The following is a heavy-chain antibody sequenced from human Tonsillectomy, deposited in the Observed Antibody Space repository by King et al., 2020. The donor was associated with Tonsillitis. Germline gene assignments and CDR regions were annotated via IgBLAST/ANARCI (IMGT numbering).Heavy chain of an antibody. CDR2: IVVGGGNT. D-gene: IGHD3-16*01. CDR3: AALPVWGLYVT. CDR1: GFTFTSSA. V-gene: IGHV1-58*02. J-gene: IGHJ5*02. Sequence: QLVESGPEVKKPGTSVKVSCKASGFTFTSSAMQWVRQARGQRLEWIGWIVVGGGNTNYVQKFQERVTITRDISTSTAHMELSSLRSEDTAVYYCAALPVWGLYVTWGQGTLVTVSS.